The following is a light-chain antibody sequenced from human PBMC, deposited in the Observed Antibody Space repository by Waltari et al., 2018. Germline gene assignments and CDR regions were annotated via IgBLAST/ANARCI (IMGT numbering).Light chain of an antibody. J-gene: IGKJ2*01. CDR1: QSVSSSY. V-gene: IGKV3-20*01. CDR2: GAS. Sequence: CRASQSVSSSYLAGYQQKPGQAPRLLIYGASSRATGIPDRFSGSGSGTDFTLTISRLEPEDFAVYYCQQYGSSPYTFGQGTKLEIK. CDR3: QQYGSSPYT.